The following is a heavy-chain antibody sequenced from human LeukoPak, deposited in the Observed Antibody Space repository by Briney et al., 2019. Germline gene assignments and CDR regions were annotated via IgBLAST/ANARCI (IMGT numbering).Heavy chain of an antibody. CDR1: GFTFSSYA. CDR3: AKDRTVSPVAHDAFDI. Sequence: PGGSLRLSCAVSGFTFSSYAMSWVRQAPGKGLEWVSAISGSGGSTYYADSVKGRFTISRDNSKNTLYLQMNSLRAEDTAVYYCAKDRTVSPVAHDAFDIWGQGTMVTVSS. V-gene: IGHV3-23*01. J-gene: IGHJ3*02. D-gene: IGHD2-15*01. CDR2: ISGSGGST.